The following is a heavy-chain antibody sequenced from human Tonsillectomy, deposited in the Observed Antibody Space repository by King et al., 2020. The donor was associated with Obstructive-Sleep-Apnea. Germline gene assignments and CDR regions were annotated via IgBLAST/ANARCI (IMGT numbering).Heavy chain of an antibody. J-gene: IGHJ4*02. CDR1: GYTFTRYS. D-gene: IGHD6-19*01. CDR3: AGGDSSCWPFAY. V-gene: IGHV1-3*01. Sequence: VQLVQSGAEVKKPGASVKVSCKASGYTFTRYSMHWVRQVPGQRLEWLGWISAGNGDTKYSQKFQGRVTIIRDTDASTIYMELSSLPSEDTAWDYCAGGDSSCWPFAYWGQGTLVTVSS. CDR2: ISAGNGDT.